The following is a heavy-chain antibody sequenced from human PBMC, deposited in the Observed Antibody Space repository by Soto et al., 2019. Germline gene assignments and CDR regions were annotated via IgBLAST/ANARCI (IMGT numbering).Heavy chain of an antibody. V-gene: IGHV3-21*01. D-gene: IGHD6-13*01. CDR1: GFTFSSYS. J-gene: IGHJ5*02. CDR2: ISSSSSYI. CDR3: AREGVGGAGNA. Sequence: EVQLVESGGGLVKPGGSLRLSCAASGFTFSSYSMNWVRQAPGKGLEWVSSISSSSSYIYYADSVKGRFTISRDNAKNSVYRHMNSLRAEDTAVYDGAREGVGGAGNAWGQGTLVTFSS.